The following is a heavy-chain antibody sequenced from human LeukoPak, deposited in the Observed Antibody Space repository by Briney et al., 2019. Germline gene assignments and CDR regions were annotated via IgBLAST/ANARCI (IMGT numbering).Heavy chain of an antibody. J-gene: IGHJ4*02. D-gene: IGHD2-2*01. CDR2: ISGSGGST. Sequence: GGSLRLSCAASGFTFSSYAMSWVRQAPGEGLEWVSAISGSGGSTYYADSVKGRFTISRDNSKNTLYLQMNSLRAEDTAVYYCAKDKFNQPEGLFDYWGQGTLVTVSS. CDR1: GFTFSSYA. V-gene: IGHV3-23*01. CDR3: AKDKFNQPEGLFDY.